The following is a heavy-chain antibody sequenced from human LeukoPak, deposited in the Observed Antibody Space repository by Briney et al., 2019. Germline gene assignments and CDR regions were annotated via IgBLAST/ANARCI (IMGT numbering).Heavy chain of an antibody. CDR2: TYYKSKWYN. Sequence: SQTLSLACAISGDSLSSNSAAWNWIRQSPSRGLEWMGRTYYKSKWYNDYAASVKSRITINPDTSKNQFSLQLNSVTPEDTAVYYCARSNSNYGSSTFDYWGQGTLVSVSS. V-gene: IGHV6-1*01. D-gene: IGHD4-11*01. J-gene: IGHJ4*02. CDR3: ARSNSNYGSSTFDY. CDR1: GDSLSSNSAA.